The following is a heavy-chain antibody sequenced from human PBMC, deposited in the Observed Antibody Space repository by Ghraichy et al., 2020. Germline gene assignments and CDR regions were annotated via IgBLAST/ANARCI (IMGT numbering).Heavy chain of an antibody. Sequence: GGSLRLSCAASGFNFNSYSMNWVRQAPGKGLDWVSYIDSDNTIFYADSVKGRFTVSRDNAKYSLYLQMNSLRTEDTAVYYCARDHYDHSGYYYNAYDYWGQGTLVTVSS. D-gene: IGHD3-22*01. CDR2: IDSDNTI. CDR1: GFNFNSYS. CDR3: ARDHYDHSGYYYNAYDY. J-gene: IGHJ4*02. V-gene: IGHV3-48*04.